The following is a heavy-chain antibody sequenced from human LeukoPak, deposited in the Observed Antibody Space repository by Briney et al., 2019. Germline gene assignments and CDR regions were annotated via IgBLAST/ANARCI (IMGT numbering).Heavy chain of an antibody. Sequence: GGSLRLSCAASGFTFSSYGMSWVRQAPGKGLEWVSAISGSGGSTYYADSVKGRFTISRDNSKNTLYLQMNSLRAEDTAVYYCAKDRAYGSGSIRPCEHDPWGQGTLVTVSS. CDR2: ISGSGGST. V-gene: IGHV3-23*01. CDR3: AKDRAYGSGSIRPCEHDP. D-gene: IGHD3-10*01. J-gene: IGHJ5*02. CDR1: GFTFSSYG.